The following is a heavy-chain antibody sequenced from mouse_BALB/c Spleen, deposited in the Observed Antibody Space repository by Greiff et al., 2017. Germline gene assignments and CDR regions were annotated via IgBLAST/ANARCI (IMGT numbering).Heavy chain of an antibody. V-gene: IGHV5-6-5*01. Sequence: EVQGVESGGGLVKPGGSLKLSCAASGFTFSSYAMSWVRQTPEKRREWVASISSGVSTYYPDSVKGRFTISRDIARNILYLQMSSLRSEDTAMYYCARGRRYLPWFAYWGQGTLVTVSA. J-gene: IGHJ3*01. CDR1: GFTFSSYA. CDR3: ARGRRYLPWFAY. CDR2: ISSGVST. D-gene: IGHD5-1*01.